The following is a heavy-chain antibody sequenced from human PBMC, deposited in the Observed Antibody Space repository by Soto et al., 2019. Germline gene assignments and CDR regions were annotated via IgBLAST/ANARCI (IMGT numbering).Heavy chain of an antibody. J-gene: IGHJ5*02. D-gene: IGHD2-2*01. CDR1: GGSISSGGYS. Sequence: SATLSLTCAVSGGSISSGGYSWSWIRQPPGKGLEWIGYIYHSGSTYYNPSLKSRVTISVDRSKNQFSLKLSSVTAADTAVYYCARDLLGYCSSTSCAGWFDPWGQGTLVTVS. CDR3: ARDLLGYCSSTSCAGWFDP. CDR2: IYHSGST. V-gene: IGHV4-30-2*01.